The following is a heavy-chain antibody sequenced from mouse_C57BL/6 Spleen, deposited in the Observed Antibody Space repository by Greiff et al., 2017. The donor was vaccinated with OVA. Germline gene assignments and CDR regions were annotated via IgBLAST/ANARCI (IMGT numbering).Heavy chain of an antibody. CDR3: ARGGNYYYGSSGPYYAMDY. J-gene: IGHJ4*01. CDR2: INPNNGGT. V-gene: IGHV1-26*01. Sequence: EVQLQQSGPELVKPGASVKISCKASGYTFTDYYMNWVKQSHGKSLEWIGDINPNNGGTSYNQKFKGKATLTVDKSSSTAYMELRSLTSEDSAVYYCARGGNYYYGSSGPYYAMDYWGQGTSVTVSS. CDR1: GYTFTDYY. D-gene: IGHD1-1*01.